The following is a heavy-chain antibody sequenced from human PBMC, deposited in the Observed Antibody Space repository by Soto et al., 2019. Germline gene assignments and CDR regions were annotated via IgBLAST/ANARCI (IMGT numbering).Heavy chain of an antibody. CDR2: IVVGSGNT. Sequence: SVKVSCKASGLTFIDSAVQWVRQTRGHRLEWIGWIVVGSGNTNYAQEFQGRVTITRDMSTNTVYMELSSLKTEDTAVYYCTRDPLWYYDSSGYRDAFDIWGQGTMVTVSS. CDR1: GLTFIDSA. J-gene: IGHJ3*02. CDR3: TRDPLWYYDSSGYRDAFDI. D-gene: IGHD3-22*01. V-gene: IGHV1-58*01.